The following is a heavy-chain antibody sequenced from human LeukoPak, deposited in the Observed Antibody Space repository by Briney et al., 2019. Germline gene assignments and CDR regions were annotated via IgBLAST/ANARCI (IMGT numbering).Heavy chain of an antibody. Sequence: GGSLRLSCAASGFTFSSYGMHWVRQAPGKGLEWVAFIRYDGSNKYYADSVKGRFTISRDNSKNTLYLQMNSLRAEDTAVYYCAKDPRIQLWAFDYWGQGTLVTVSS. CDR2: IRYDGSNK. V-gene: IGHV3-30*02. D-gene: IGHD5-18*01. J-gene: IGHJ4*02. CDR1: GFTFSSYG. CDR3: AKDPRIQLWAFDY.